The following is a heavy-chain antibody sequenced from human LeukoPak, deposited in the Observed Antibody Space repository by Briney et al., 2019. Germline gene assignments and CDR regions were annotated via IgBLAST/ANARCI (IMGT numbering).Heavy chain of an antibody. V-gene: IGHV4-39*01. D-gene: IGHD3-10*01. Sequence: SETLSLTCTVSGDSISSSDYYWSWIRQPPGKELEWIASINYGGTTYYNPSLKSRVTISVDTSKNQFSLRLSSVTAADTAVYLCARYVVYGSGKYYFDYWGQGSLVAVSS. CDR2: INYGGTT. CDR1: GDSISSSDYY. J-gene: IGHJ4*02. CDR3: ARYVVYGSGKYYFDY.